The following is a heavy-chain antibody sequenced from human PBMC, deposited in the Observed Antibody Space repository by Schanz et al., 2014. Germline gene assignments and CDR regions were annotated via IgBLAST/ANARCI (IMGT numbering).Heavy chain of an antibody. CDR2: ISYDGNNK. Sequence: QVQLVESGGGVVQPGRSLRLSCAASGFTFRSHGMHWVRQAPGKGLEWVALISYDGNNKFYTDSVKGRFTISRDNSRNTLYLEIDTLRPEDTAVYFCARETDTAIGDYWGQGTLVTVSS. V-gene: IGHV3-30*03. D-gene: IGHD5-18*01. J-gene: IGHJ4*02. CDR3: ARETDTAIGDY. CDR1: GFTFRSHG.